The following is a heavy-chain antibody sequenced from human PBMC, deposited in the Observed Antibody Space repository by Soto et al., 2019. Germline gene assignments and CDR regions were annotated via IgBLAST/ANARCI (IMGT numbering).Heavy chain of an antibody. CDR1: GYSFTSYW. CDR3: ARWTYYDILTDDWDRYYFDY. D-gene: IGHD3-9*01. V-gene: IGHV5-51*03. CDR2: IYPGDSDT. J-gene: IGHJ4*02. Sequence: GESLKISCKGSGYSFTSYWIGWVRQMPGKGLEWMGIIYPGDSDTRYSPSFQGQVTISADKSISTAYLQWSSLKASDTAMYYCARWTYYDILTDDWDRYYFDYWGQGTLVTVSS.